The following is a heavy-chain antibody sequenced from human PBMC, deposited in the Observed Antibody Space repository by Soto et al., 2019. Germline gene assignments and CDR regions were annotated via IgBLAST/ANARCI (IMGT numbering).Heavy chain of an antibody. CDR3: ARGYTGVYYYYYGMDV. V-gene: IGHV3-53*01. J-gene: IGHJ6*02. Sequence: GGSLRLSCAASGFTVRSNYMSWVRQAPGKGLEWVSVIYSGGSTYYADSVKGRFTISRDNSKNTLYLQMNSLRAEDTAVYYCARGYTGVYYYYYGMDVWGQGTTVTVSS. CDR2: IYSGGST. CDR1: GFTVRSNY. D-gene: IGHD7-27*01.